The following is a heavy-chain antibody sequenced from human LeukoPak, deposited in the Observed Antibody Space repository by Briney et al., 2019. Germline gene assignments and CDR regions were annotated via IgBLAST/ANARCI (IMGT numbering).Heavy chain of an antibody. D-gene: IGHD3-10*01. J-gene: IGHJ4*02. Sequence: GGSLRLSCAASGFTFSSFAMHWVRQAPGKGLEWVAVVRGNGDSTHYAASVKGRFTISRDNSKNTLYLQMNSLRDEDTAVYYCAKGFFGSGSFPHNFDYWGQGTLVTVSS. V-gene: IGHV3-23*01. CDR3: AKGFFGSGSFPHNFDY. CDR2: VRGNGDST. CDR1: GFTFSSFA.